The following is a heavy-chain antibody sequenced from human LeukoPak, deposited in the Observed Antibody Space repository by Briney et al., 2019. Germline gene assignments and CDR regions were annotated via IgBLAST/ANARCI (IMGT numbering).Heavy chain of an antibody. Sequence: PGGSLRLSCAASGFTFSSYSMNWVRQAPGKGLEWVSSISSSSSYIYYADSVKGRFTISRDNAKNSLYLQMNSLRAEDTAVYYCARCSGVFGSSGYWGQGTLVTVSS. CDR1: GFTFSSYS. D-gene: IGHD6-6*01. J-gene: IGHJ4*02. CDR3: ARCSGVFGSSGY. CDR2: ISSSSSYI. V-gene: IGHV3-21*01.